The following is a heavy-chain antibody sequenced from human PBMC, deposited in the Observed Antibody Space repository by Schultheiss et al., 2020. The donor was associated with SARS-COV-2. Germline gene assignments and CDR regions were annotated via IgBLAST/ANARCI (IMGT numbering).Heavy chain of an antibody. CDR1: GGTFSSYA. Sequence: ASVKVSCKASGGTFSSYAISWVRQAPGQGLEWMGWISAYNGNTNYVQKFQGRVTMTTDTSTSTAYMELRSLRSDDTAVYYCAREGGSYYFRFDYWGQGTLVTVSS. V-gene: IGHV1-18*01. CDR3: AREGGSYYFRFDY. CDR2: ISAYNGNT. D-gene: IGHD1-26*01. J-gene: IGHJ4*02.